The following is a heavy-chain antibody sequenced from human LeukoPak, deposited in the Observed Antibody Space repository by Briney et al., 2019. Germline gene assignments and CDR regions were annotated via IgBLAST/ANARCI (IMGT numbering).Heavy chain of an antibody. D-gene: IGHD3-3*01. CDR1: GFTFSTSN. CDR2: ITPGGSNM. CDR3: ASWSGSSVLDY. V-gene: IGHV3-21*01. J-gene: IGHJ4*02. Sequence: GGSLRLSCAASGFTFSTSNMNWVRRTPEKGLEWVSTITPGGSNMYYHDSVKGRFTISRDNAKNLLFLQMNSLRAEDTAVYYCASWSGSSVLDYWGQGTLVTVSS.